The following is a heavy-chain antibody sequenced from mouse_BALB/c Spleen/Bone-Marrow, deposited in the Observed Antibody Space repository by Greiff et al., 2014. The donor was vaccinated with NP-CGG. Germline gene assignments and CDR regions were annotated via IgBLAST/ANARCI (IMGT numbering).Heavy chain of an antibody. J-gene: IGHJ1*01. V-gene: IGHV1-69*02. D-gene: IGHD2-2*01. CDR2: IDPSDSYT. Sequence: QVQLKESGAELVKPGASVKLSCKASGYTFTSYWMHWGKQRLGQGLEWIGEIDPSDSYTNYNQKFKGKATLTVYKSSSTAYMQLSSLTSEDSAVYYCAGGGNGYDGYWYFDVWGAGTTVTVSS. CDR3: AGGGNGYDGYWYFDV. CDR1: GYTFTSYW.